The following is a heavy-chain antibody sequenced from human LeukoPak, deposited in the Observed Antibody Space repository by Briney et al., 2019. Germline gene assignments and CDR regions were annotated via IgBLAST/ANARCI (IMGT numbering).Heavy chain of an antibody. CDR2: ISAYNGNT. J-gene: IGHJ4*02. V-gene: IGHV1-18*04. CDR3: ARGLRLLWFGELFDY. CDR1: GYTFTSYG. D-gene: IGHD3-10*01. Sequence: ASVKVSCKASGYTFTSYGISWVRQAPGQGLEWMGWISAYNGNTNYAQKLQGRVTMTTDTSTSTAYMELRSLRSDDTAVYYCARGLRLLWFGELFDYWGQGTLVTVSS.